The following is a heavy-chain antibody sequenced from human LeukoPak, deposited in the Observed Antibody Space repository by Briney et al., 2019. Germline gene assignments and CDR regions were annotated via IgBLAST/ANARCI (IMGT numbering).Heavy chain of an antibody. CDR1: GGSISSYY. Sequence: SETLSLTCTVSGGSISSYYWSWIRQPPGKGLEWIGYIYYSGSTNYNPSLKSRVTISVDTSKNQFSLKLSSVTAADTAVYYCARDLGYYDSSGWGAFDIWGQGTMVTVSS. D-gene: IGHD3-22*01. CDR3: ARDLGYYDSSGWGAFDI. J-gene: IGHJ3*02. V-gene: IGHV4-59*12. CDR2: IYYSGST.